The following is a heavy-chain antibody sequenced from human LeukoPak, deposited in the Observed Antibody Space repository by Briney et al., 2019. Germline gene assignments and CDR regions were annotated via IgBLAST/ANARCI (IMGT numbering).Heavy chain of an antibody. CDR3: ARDMNYNLDY. Sequence: PGGSLKLSCAASGFTFSHSYIHWVRQAPGKGLVWVSRIDTDGNTVYADPVKGRFTISRDNAKSTLYLEMNSLRAEDTAVYYCARDMNYNLDYWGPGTLVTVSP. CDR1: GFTFSHSY. J-gene: IGHJ4*02. D-gene: IGHD1-7*01. V-gene: IGHV3-74*01. CDR2: IDTDGNT.